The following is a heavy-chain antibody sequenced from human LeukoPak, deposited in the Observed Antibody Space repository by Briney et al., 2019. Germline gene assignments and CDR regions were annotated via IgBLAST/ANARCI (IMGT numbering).Heavy chain of an antibody. CDR2: ISWNSGSI. D-gene: IGHD6-19*01. J-gene: IGHJ4*02. CDR1: GFTFDDYA. V-gene: IGHV3-9*01. Sequence: PGGSLRLSCAASGFTFDDYAMHWVRQAPGKGLEWVSGISWNSGSIGYADSVKGRFTISRDNAKNSLYLQMNSLRAEDTALYYCAKANQQWLVLSPPDYWGQGTLVTVSS. CDR3: AKANQQWLVLSPPDY.